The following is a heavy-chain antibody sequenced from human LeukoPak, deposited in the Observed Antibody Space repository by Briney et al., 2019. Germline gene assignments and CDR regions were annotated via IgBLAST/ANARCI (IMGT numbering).Heavy chain of an antibody. CDR3: ARDPRYCSSTSCYRAFDY. J-gene: IGHJ4*02. CDR1: GFTFSSYS. Sequence: GGSLRLSCAASGFTFSSYSMNWVRQAPGKGLEWVSSISSSSSYIYYADSVKGRFTISRDNAKNSLYLQVNSLRAEDTAVYYCARDPRYCSSTSCYRAFDYWGQGTLVTVSS. V-gene: IGHV3-21*01. D-gene: IGHD2-2*01. CDR2: ISSSSSYI.